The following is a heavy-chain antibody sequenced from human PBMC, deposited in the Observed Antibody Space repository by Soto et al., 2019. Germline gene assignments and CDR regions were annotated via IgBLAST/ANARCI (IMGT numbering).Heavy chain of an antibody. CDR2: ISGSGGST. CDR1: GFTFSSYA. D-gene: IGHD3-22*01. V-gene: IGHV3-23*01. J-gene: IGHJ4*02. CDR3: AKGAREDYYDSSGYLHLGY. Sequence: GGSLRLSCAASGFTFSSYAMGWVRQAPGKGLEWVSAISGSGGSTYYADSVKGRFTISRDNSKNTLYLQMNSLRAEDTAVYYCAKGAREDYYDSSGYLHLGYWGQGTLVTVSS.